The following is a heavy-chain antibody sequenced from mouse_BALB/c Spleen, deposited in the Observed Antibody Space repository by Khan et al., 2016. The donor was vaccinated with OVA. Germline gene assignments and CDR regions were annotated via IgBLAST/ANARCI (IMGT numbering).Heavy chain of an antibody. V-gene: IGHV9-1*02. D-gene: IGHD2-12*01. CDR3: ARTYYSYDRYFDV. Sequence: QIQLVQSGPELKKPGETVKISCKASGYTFTNYGMNWVKQAPGKGLKWMGWINTYTGEPTYADDFKGRFAFSLDTSASSAYLQINTLKNEDMATYFCARTYYSYDRYFDVWGAGTTVTVSS. CDR1: GYTFTNYG. CDR2: INTYTGEP. J-gene: IGHJ1*01.